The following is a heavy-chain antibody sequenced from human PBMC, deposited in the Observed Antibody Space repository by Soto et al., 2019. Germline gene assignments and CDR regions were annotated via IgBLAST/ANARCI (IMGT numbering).Heavy chain of an antibody. CDR1: GFTFSSYA. V-gene: IGHV3-23*01. CDR3: AKRGSGSQFDY. J-gene: IGHJ4*02. Sequence: GGSPRLSCAASGFTFSSYAMSWVRQAPGKGLEWVSIISGSGDSTYYADSVKGRFTISRDNSKNTLYLQMNSLRAEDTAIYYCAKRGSGSQFDYWGQGTLVTVSS. D-gene: IGHD1-26*01. CDR2: ISGSGDST.